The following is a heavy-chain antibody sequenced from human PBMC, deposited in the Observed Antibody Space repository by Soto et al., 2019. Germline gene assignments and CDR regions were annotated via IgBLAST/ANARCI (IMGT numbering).Heavy chain of an antibody. Sequence: QVQLVQSGAEVKKPGSSVKVSCKASGGTFSSYAISWVRQAPGQGLEWMGGIIPIFGTANYAQKFQGRVTITADESTSTAYMELSSLRSEDTAVYYCARDPPSLNRGGIDVCGQGTTVTVSS. J-gene: IGHJ6*02. CDR2: IIPIFGTA. V-gene: IGHV1-69*01. CDR1: GGTFSSYA. CDR3: ARDPPSLNRGGIDV. D-gene: IGHD3-10*01.